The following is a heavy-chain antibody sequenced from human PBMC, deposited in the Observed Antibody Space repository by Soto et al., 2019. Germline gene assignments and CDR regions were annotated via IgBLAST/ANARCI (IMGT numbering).Heavy chain of an antibody. Sequence: QAQLVQSGAEVKKPGASVKVSCKASGYTFTGYDINWVRQATGQGLEWMGWMNPNSGNTGYAQNFQGRVTMTRDNSRTTAYMELTSLRDDDSAVYYCAGEKVGITGIDFWGQGTLVTVSS. V-gene: IGHV1-8*01. J-gene: IGHJ4*02. D-gene: IGHD1-26*01. CDR1: GYTFTGYD. CDR3: AGEKVGITGIDF. CDR2: MNPNSGNT.